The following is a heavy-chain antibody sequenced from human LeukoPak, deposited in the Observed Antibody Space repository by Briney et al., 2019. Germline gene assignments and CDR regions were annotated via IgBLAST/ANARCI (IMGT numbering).Heavy chain of an antibody. Sequence: GGSLRLSCAASGFTFSSYSMNWVRQAPGKGLEWVSSISSSSSYIYYADSVKGRFTISRDNAKNSLYLQMNSLRAEDTAVYYCARAKPPSYSYYMDVWGKGTTVTVSS. CDR3: ARAKPPSYSYYMDV. J-gene: IGHJ6*03. CDR1: GFTFSSYS. V-gene: IGHV3-21*01. CDR2: ISSSSSYI.